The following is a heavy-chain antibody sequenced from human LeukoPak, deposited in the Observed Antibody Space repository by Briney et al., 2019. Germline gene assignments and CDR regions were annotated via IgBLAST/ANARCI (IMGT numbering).Heavy chain of an antibody. V-gene: IGHV3-33*08. D-gene: IGHD3-16*01. CDR1: GFTFSGHG. CDR3: AREAAWGNWYFDL. J-gene: IGHJ2*01. Sequence: GGSLRLSCAASGFTFSGHGMHWVRQAPGKGLEWVAVIGDTGRAKYYADSVEGRFTASRDNSNKILYLEMNSLRYEDTALYYCAREAAWGNWYFDLWGGGTLVTVSS. CDR2: IGDTGRAK.